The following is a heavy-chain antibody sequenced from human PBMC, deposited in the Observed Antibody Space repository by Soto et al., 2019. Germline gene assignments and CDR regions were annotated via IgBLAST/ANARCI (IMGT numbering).Heavy chain of an antibody. D-gene: IGHD5-12*01. CDR1: GGTFSNYP. Sequence: QVQLVQSGAEVKKPGSSVKVSCKASGGTFSNYPISWVRQAPGQGLEWMGGIIPIFGTVNYAQKFQGRVTXPADKSXXPAYMELSSLRSEDTAVYYCARGNHRWLQLWYFDLWGRGTLVTVSS. V-gene: IGHV1-69*14. CDR3: ARGNHRWLQLWYFDL. J-gene: IGHJ2*01. CDR2: IIPIFGTV.